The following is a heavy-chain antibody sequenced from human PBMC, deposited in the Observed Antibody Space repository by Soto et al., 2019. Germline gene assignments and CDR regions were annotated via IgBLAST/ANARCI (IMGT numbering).Heavy chain of an antibody. CDR1: GFTFSSYA. CDR3: ANRPLSSSWYYFDY. CDR2: ISGSGGST. J-gene: IGHJ4*02. V-gene: IGHV3-23*01. D-gene: IGHD6-13*01. Sequence: EVQLLESGGGLVQPGGSLRLSCAASGFTFSSYAMSWVRQAPGKGLEWVSAISGSGGSTYYADSVKGRFTISRDNSKNTLSLQMNSLRAEDTAVYYCANRPLSSSWYYFDYWGQGTLVTVSS.